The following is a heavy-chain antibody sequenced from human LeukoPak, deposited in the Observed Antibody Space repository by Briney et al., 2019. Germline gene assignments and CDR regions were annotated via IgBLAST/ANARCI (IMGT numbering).Heavy chain of an antibody. CDR1: GGSINSYY. CDR3: ARLRSGMDV. V-gene: IGHV4-59*01. Sequence: SETLSLTCTVSGGSINSYYWTWIRQPPGKGLEWIANVYNSGSTNYNPSLKSRVTISVDMFENQFSLKLTSVTAADTAVYYCARLRSGMDVWGQGTTVTVSS. CDR2: VYNSGST. J-gene: IGHJ6*02.